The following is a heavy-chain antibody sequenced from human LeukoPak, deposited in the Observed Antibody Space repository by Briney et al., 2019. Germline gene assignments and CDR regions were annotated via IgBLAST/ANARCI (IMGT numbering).Heavy chain of an antibody. CDR3: ARDQDSSSYNWFDP. D-gene: IGHD6-6*01. V-gene: IGHV3-33*01. J-gene: IGHJ5*02. CDR1: GFTFGSYG. Sequence: QAGGSLRLSCAASGFTFGSYGMHWVRQAPGKGLEWVAVIWYDGSNKYYADSVKGRFTISRDNSKNTLYLQMNSLRAEDTAVYYCARDQDSSSYNWFDPWGQGTLVTVSS. CDR2: IWYDGSNK.